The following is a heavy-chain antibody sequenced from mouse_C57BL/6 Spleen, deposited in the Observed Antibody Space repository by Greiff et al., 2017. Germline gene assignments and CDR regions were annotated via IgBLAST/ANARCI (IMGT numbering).Heavy chain of an antibody. J-gene: IGHJ2*01. D-gene: IGHD2-10*02. Sequence: QVQLQQPGAELVRPGSSVKLSCKASGYTFTSYWMDWVKQRPGQGLEWIGNIYPSDSETHYNQKFKDKATLTVDKSSSTAYMQLSSLTSEDSAVYYCARGGYGNPEDDWGQGTTLTVSS. V-gene: IGHV1-61*01. CDR2: IYPSDSET. CDR3: ARGGYGNPEDD. CDR1: GYTFTSYW.